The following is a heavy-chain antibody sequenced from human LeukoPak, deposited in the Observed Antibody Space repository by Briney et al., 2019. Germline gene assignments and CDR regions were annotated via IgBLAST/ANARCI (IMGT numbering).Heavy chain of an antibody. Sequence: PSETLSLTCAVYGGSFSGYYWSWIRQPPGKGLEWIGEINHSGSTNYNPSLKSRVTISVDTSKNQFSLKLSSVTVADTAVYYCARGYSSSWYFKAYFWFDPWGQGTLVTVSS. CDR3: ARGYSSSWYFKAYFWFDP. D-gene: IGHD6-13*01. CDR2: INHSGST. V-gene: IGHV4-34*01. J-gene: IGHJ5*02. CDR1: GGSFSGYY.